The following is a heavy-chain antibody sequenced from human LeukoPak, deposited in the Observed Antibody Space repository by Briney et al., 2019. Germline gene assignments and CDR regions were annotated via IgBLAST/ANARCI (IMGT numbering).Heavy chain of an antibody. CDR3: ARGTQSFTIFGVFLTHSDY. V-gene: IGHV1-18*01. J-gene: IGHJ4*02. CDR1: DYTFTNYG. CDR2: ISTYNGNT. D-gene: IGHD3-3*01. Sequence: GASVKVSCKASDYTFTNYGISWVRQAPGQGLEWMGWISTYNGNTNYAQKLQGRVTMTTDTSTSTAYMELRSLRSDDTAVYYCARGTQSFTIFGVFLTHSDYWGQGTLVTVSS.